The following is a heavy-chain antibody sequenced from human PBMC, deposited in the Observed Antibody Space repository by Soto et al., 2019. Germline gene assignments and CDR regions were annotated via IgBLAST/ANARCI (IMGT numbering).Heavy chain of an antibody. CDR3: ARGYGSGSYYRHYYGMDG. Sequence: GGSLRLSCAASGFTFSSYAMSWVRQAPGKGLEWVSVISGSGGGTSYADSVKGRFTISRDTSKNTLSLQMNSLRVEDTAVYYCARGYGSGSYYRHYYGMDGWGQETTVTVSS. V-gene: IGHV3-23*01. CDR2: ISGSGGGT. J-gene: IGHJ6*02. D-gene: IGHD3-10*01. CDR1: GFTFSSYA.